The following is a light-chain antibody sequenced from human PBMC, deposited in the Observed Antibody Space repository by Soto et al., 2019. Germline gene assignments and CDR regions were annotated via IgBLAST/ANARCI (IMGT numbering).Light chain of an antibody. CDR1: QSISSW. V-gene: IGKV1-5*03. CDR3: QQYHSYSLT. CDR2: KAS. J-gene: IGKJ4*01. Sequence: DIQMTQSPSTLSASVGDRVTITCRASQSISSWLAWYQQKPGKAPKLLIYKASSLEGGVPSRFSGSGSGTDFTITISSLQHADFATYYCQQYHSYSLTFGGGTKVDIK.